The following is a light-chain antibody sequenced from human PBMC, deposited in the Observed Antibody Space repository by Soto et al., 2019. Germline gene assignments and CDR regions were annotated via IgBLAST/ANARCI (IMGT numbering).Light chain of an antibody. Sequence: EILFTQSPATLSSSPGDRVTISCRASQYINTRLAWYQHRPGQAPRLLIYQTSTRAAGIPARFSASGSGTDFTLTISDVQPEDFALYYCHQRRSCPRTFGQGTKVDIK. CDR1: QYINTR. CDR3: HQRRSCPRT. V-gene: IGKV3-11*01. J-gene: IGKJ1*01. CDR2: QTS.